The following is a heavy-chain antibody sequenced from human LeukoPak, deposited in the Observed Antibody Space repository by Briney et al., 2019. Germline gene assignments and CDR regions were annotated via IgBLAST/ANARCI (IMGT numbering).Heavy chain of an antibody. CDR1: GYTLTELS. CDR2: FDPEDGET. CDR3: ATVGIAAAGRTSGQIVDY. Sequence: ASVKVSCKVSGYTLTELSMHWVRQAPGKGLEWMGGFDPEDGETIYAQKFQGRVTMTEDTSTDTAYMELSSLRSGDTAVYYCATVGIAAAGRTSGQIVDYWGQGTLVTVSS. V-gene: IGHV1-24*01. D-gene: IGHD6-13*01. J-gene: IGHJ4*02.